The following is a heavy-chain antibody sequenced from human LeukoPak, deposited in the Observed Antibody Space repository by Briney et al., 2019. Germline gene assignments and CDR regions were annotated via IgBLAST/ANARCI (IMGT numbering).Heavy chain of an antibody. V-gene: IGHV4-39*07. J-gene: IGHJ4*02. Sequence: SETLSLTCTVSGGFISSSSYYWGWIRQPPGKGLEWIGSIYYSGSTYYNPSLKSRVTISVDTSKNQFSLKLSSVTAADTAVYYCARVYSDTAAGLHYFDYWGQGTLVTVSS. CDR2: IYYSGST. CDR1: GGFISSSSYY. CDR3: ARVYSDTAAGLHYFDY. D-gene: IGHD6-13*01.